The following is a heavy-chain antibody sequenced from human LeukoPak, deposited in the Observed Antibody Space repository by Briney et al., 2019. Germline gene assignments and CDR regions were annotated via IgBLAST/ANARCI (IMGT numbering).Heavy chain of an antibody. CDR1: GFTFSSYA. V-gene: IGHV3-30*04. CDR2: ISYDGSNK. Sequence: GGSLRLSCAASGFTFSSYAMHWVRQAPGKGLEWVAVISYDGSNKYYADSVKGRFTISRDNSKNTLYLQMNSLRGEDAAVYYCARAAPFGEIDYCGQGTLVTVSS. CDR3: ARAAPFGEIDY. D-gene: IGHD3-16*01. J-gene: IGHJ4*02.